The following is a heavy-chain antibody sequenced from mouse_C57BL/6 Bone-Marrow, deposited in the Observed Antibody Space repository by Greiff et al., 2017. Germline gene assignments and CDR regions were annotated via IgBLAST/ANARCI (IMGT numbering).Heavy chain of an antibody. CDR3: ARSGPLGRSFDY. V-gene: IGHV1-55*01. Sequence: QVQLQQPGAELVQPGASVKMSCKASGYTFTSYWITWVKQRPGQGLEWIGDIYPTSGRTNYNEKFKSKAILTVDTSSNTAYMQRSSLTSEDSAVFYCARSGPLGRSFDYWGQGTTLTVSS. D-gene: IGHD4-1*01. CDR1: GYTFTSYW. CDR2: IYPTSGRT. J-gene: IGHJ2*01.